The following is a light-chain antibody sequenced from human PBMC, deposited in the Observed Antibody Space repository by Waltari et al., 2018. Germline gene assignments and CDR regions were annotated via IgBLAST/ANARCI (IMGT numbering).Light chain of an antibody. Sequence: DFQMTQSPSSLSASVGDRVTITCRASQGITNYLAWYQQRPGKVPKLLIYAASTLQSGGPSRFRCSGSGTDFTLTISSLQPEDVATYYCQKYNAAPWTFGQGTKVEI. V-gene: IGKV1-27*01. J-gene: IGKJ1*01. CDR1: QGITNY. CDR2: AAS. CDR3: QKYNAAPWT.